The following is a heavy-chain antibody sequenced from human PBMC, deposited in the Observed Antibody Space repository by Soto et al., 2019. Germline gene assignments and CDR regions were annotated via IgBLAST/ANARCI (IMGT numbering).Heavy chain of an antibody. J-gene: IGHJ4*02. CDR1: GFTFSSYW. Sequence: EVQLVESGGGLVQPGGSLRLSCAASGFTFSSYWMHWVRQAPGKGLVWVSRINSDGSSTSYADSVEGRFTISRDNAKNTLYLQMDSLRAEDTAVYYCAKAGGSTVTTSPWGQGTLVTVSS. CDR2: INSDGSST. D-gene: IGHD4-17*01. CDR3: AKAGGSTVTTSP. V-gene: IGHV3-74*01.